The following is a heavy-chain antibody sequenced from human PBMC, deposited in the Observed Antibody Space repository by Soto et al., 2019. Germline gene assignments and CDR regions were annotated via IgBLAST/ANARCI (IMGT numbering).Heavy chain of an antibody. CDR3: AREAPPADY. CDR1: GYTFTSYA. V-gene: IGHV1-18*01. CDR2: ISAYNGNT. J-gene: IGHJ4*02. Sequence: QVQLVQSGAEVKKPGASVKVSCKASGYTFTSYAISWVRQAPGQGLEWMGWISAYNGNTNYAQKLQGRVTMTTATPTSTAYMELGTLRSDDTAGYYWAREAPPADYWGQGTLVTVSS.